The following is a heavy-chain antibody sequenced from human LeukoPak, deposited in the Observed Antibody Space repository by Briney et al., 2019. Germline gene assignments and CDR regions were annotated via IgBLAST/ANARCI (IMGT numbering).Heavy chain of an antibody. J-gene: IGHJ5*02. Sequence: GGSLRLSCAASGIVLSNTAMNWARQSPGRRLEWVSAISGGGERTFYADSVKGRFTISRDNSKNMVYLQMNSLRADDTAIYYCGKDGGQYSSGPEFDPRGQGALVTVSS. CDR2: ISGGGERT. D-gene: IGHD6-19*01. V-gene: IGHV3-23*01. CDR1: GIVLSNTA. CDR3: GKDGGQYSSGPEFDP.